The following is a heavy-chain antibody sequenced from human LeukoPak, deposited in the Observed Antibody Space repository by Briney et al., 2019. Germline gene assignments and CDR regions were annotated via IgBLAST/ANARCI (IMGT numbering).Heavy chain of an antibody. Sequence: HPGGSLRLSCAASGFTFSSYWMSWVRQAPGKGLEWVANIKQDGSEKYYVDSVKGRFTISRDNAKNSLYLQMNSLRAEDTAVYYCARDHDSGSYYTSAFDIWGQETMVTVSS. CDR1: GFTFSSYW. D-gene: IGHD1-26*01. V-gene: IGHV3-7*01. J-gene: IGHJ3*02. CDR2: IKQDGSEK. CDR3: ARDHDSGSYYTSAFDI.